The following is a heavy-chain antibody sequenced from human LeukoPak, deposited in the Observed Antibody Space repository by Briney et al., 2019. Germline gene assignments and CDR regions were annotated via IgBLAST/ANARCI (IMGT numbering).Heavy chain of an antibody. CDR2: INPNSGGT. CDR3: ATLGDISGYYLRDY. CDR1: GYTFTGFY. V-gene: IGHV1-2*02. J-gene: IGHJ4*02. D-gene: IGHD3-22*01. Sequence: ASVKVSCKASGYTFTGFYIHWVRQAPGQGLQWMGWINPNSGGTNYAQEFEGRVTMTRDTCISTAYMELSGLRSDDTAIYYCATLGDISGYYLRDYWGQGTLVTVSS.